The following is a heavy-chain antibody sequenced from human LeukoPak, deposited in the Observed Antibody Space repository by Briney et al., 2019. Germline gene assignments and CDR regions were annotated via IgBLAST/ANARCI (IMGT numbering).Heavy chain of an antibody. CDR3: ARGTSTIVATFSY. V-gene: IGHV4-38-2*02. J-gene: IGHJ4*02. CDR2: IYHSGTT. CDR1: GYSISSGYY. Sequence: SETLSLTYTVSGYSISSGYYWGWIRQPPGKGLEWIGSIYHSGTTYYNPSLKSRVTISVDTSKNQFSLRLSSVTAADTAVYYCARGTSTIVATFSYWGQGTLVTVSS. D-gene: IGHD5-12*01.